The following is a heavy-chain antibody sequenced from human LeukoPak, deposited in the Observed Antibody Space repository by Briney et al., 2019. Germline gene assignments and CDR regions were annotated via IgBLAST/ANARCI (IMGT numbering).Heavy chain of an antibody. CDR3: AKDDAWLRFGE. J-gene: IGHJ4*02. D-gene: IGHD3-10*01. CDR1: GFTFSSYA. Sequence: GGSLRLSCAASGFTFSSYAMSWVRQAPGKGLEWVSGISPSGDITYYADSVKGRFTISRDNYLEVISLTAEDTAVYYCAKDDAWLRFGEWSQGTLVTVSS. V-gene: IGHV3-23*01. CDR2: ISPSGDIT.